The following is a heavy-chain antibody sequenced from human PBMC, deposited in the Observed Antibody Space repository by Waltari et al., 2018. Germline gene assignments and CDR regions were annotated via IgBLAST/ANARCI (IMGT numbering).Heavy chain of an antibody. CDR1: GYTFTDYY. V-gene: IGHV1-2*02. CDR2: IIPDSGGT. Sequence: QLQLVQSGAEVKKPGASVKVSCKASGYTFTDYYIQWVRQAPGHGLEWMGWIIPDSGGTNYAQKFQGRVTMTRDTSISTAYMELSRLRSDDTAVYYCVCRIAETYFDYWGQGTLVTVSS. D-gene: IGHD6-13*01. J-gene: IGHJ4*02. CDR3: VCRIAETYFDY.